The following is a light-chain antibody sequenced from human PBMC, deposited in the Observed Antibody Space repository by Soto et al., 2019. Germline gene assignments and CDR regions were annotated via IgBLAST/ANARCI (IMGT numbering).Light chain of an antibody. CDR3: SSYAGSNKGYV. CDR2: DVS. Sequence: QSVLTQPASVSGSPGQSITISCTGTSSDVGGYNYVPWYQQHPGKAPKLMIYDVSNRPSGVSNRFSGSKSGNTASLTISGLQAEDEADYYCSSYAGSNKGYVFGTG. CDR1: SSDVGGYNY. J-gene: IGLJ1*01. V-gene: IGLV2-14*01.